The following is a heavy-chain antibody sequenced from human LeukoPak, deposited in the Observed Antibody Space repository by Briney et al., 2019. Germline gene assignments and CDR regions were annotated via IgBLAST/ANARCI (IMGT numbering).Heavy chain of an antibody. CDR1: GYSFTRYW. D-gene: IGHD6-19*01. CDR2: IYPGDSDT. CDR3: ARGASSGWLFDY. J-gene: IGHJ4*02. V-gene: IGHV5-51*01. Sequence: GESLKISCQGSGYSFTRYWIGGVRQMPGKGLEWMGIIYPGDSDTRYSPSLQGQVTISVDKSISTAYLQWSSLKASDSAMYYCARGASSGWLFDYWGQGSLVTVSS.